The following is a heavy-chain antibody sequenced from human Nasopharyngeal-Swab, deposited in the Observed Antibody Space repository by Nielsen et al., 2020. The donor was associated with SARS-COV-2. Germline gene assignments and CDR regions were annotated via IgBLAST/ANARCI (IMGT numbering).Heavy chain of an antibody. CDR1: GYTFTGYY. CDR2: INPNSGGT. Sequence: ASVKVSCKASGYTFTGYYMHWVRQAPGQGLEWMGWINPNSGGTNYAQKFQGWVTMTRDTSISTAYMELSRLRSDDTAVYYCARGSPKGYYYYGMDVWGQGTTVTASS. CDR3: ARGSPKGYYYYGMDV. J-gene: IGHJ6*02. V-gene: IGHV1-2*04.